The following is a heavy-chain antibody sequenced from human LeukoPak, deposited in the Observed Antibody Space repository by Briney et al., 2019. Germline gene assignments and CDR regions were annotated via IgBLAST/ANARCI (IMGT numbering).Heavy chain of an antibody. Sequence: GGSLRLSCAASGFTFSIYWMHLVRQTPGKGLGWVSRINSDGTSTGYADSVRGRFTISRDNAEDTLYLQMNSLGAEDTAVYYCARDFDQPSGNWGQGTLVTVSS. D-gene: IGHD3-9*01. CDR3: ARDFDQPSGN. CDR1: GFTFSIYW. CDR2: INSDGTST. J-gene: IGHJ4*02. V-gene: IGHV3-74*01.